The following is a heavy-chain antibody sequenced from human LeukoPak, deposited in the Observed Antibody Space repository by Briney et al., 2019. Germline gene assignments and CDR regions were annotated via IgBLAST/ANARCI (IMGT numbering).Heavy chain of an antibody. CDR1: GGSFSDYY. J-gene: IGHJ4*02. V-gene: IGHV4-34*01. CDR3: ARVYDSRGSYLAY. CDR2: INHSGST. D-gene: IGHD3-22*01. Sequence: SKTLSLTCAVYGGSFSDYYWTWIRQPPGKGLEWIGEINHSGSTNYNPSLKSRVTLSADTSKSQFSLKVNSVTAADTAVYYCARVYDSRGSYLAYWGQGTLVTVSS.